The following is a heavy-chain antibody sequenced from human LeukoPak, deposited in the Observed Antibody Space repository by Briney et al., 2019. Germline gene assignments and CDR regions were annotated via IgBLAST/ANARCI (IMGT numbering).Heavy chain of an antibody. V-gene: IGHV1-46*01. J-gene: IGHJ3*02. Sequence: ASVKVSCKASGYTFTSYYMHGVRQAPGQGLEWMGRINPTSGSTSYAQKFQGRVTMTRDTSTSTVYMELSSLTSEDTAVYYCARSGYDSSGSRAFDIWGQGTMVTVSS. CDR3: ARSGYDSSGSRAFDI. CDR1: GYTFTSYY. CDR2: INPTSGST. D-gene: IGHD3-22*01.